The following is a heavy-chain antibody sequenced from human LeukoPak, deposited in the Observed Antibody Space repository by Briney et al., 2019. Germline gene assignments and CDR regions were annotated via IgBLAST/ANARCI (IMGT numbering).Heavy chain of an antibody. CDR1: GGSISSYY. J-gene: IGHJ4*02. CDR3: ARLGTLWKWELLKGLPVYFDY. D-gene: IGHD1-26*01. V-gene: IGHV4-39*01. Sequence: PSETLSLTCTVSGGSISSYYWGWIRQPPGKGLEWIGSIYYSGSTYYNPSLKSRVTISVDTSKNQFSLKLSSVTAAGTAVYYCARLGTLWKWELLKGLPVYFDYWGQGTLVTVSS. CDR2: IYYSGST.